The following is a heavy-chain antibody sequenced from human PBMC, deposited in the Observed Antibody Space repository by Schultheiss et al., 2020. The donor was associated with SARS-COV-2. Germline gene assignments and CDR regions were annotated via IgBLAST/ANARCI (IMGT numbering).Heavy chain of an antibody. V-gene: IGHV3-15*01. CDR3: TTGVTMVRGVMRS. Sequence: GGSLRLSCAASGFTFSNAWMSWVRQAPGKGLEWVGRIKSKTDGGTTDYAAPVKGRFTISRDDSKNTLYLQMNSLKTEDTAVYYCTTGVTMVRGVMRSWGQGTLVTVAS. D-gene: IGHD3-10*01. J-gene: IGHJ4*02. CDR1: GFTFSNAW. CDR2: IKSKTDGGTT.